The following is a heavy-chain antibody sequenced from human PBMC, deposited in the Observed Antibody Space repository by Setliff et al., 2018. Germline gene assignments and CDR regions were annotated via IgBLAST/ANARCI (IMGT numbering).Heavy chain of an antibody. CDR1: GDSISSRRNY. D-gene: IGHD3-3*01. J-gene: IGHJ6*03. V-gene: IGHV4-61*09. Sequence: KTSETLSLTCTVSGDSISSRRNYWGWFRQPAGKELEWIGQIYTSWSTNYNPSLKSRVTISLDTSKNQFSLSLTSVTAEDTAVYYCARMSGFQYMDVWGKGTTVTVSS. CDR2: IYTSWST. CDR3: ARMSGFQYMDV.